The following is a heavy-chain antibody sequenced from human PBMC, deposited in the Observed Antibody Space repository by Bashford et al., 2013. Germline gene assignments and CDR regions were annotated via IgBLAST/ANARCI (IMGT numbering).Heavy chain of an antibody. D-gene: IGHD6-13*01. V-gene: IGHV5-10-1*01. CDR1: GYSFTSYW. Sequence: GESLKISCKGSGYSFTSYWISWVRQMPGKGLEWMGRIDPSDSYTNYSPSFQGHVTISADKSISTAYLQWSSLKASDTAMYYCARLARWQQPDDQRFDYWGQGTLVTVSS. J-gene: IGHJ4*02. CDR3: ARLARWQQPDDQRFDY. CDR2: IDPSDSYT.